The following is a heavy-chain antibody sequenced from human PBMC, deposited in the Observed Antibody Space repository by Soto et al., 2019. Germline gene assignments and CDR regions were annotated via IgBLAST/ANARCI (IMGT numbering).Heavy chain of an antibody. CDR2: IYDGGNT. V-gene: IGHV3-66*01. D-gene: IGHD3-22*01. J-gene: IGHJ4*02. CDR3: VIGNVTMMVGSYDFDF. CDR1: GFTVSSNY. Sequence: GGSLRLSCAASGFTVSSNYMSWLRQAPEKGLEWVSVIYDGGNTHYADSVEGRFTISRDNSINTSYLQMNSLRAEDTAVYYCVIGNVTMMVGSYDFDFWGQGTRVTRSS.